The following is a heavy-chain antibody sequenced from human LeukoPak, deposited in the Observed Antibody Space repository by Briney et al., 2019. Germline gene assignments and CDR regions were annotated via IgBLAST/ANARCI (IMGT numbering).Heavy chain of an antibody. CDR1: GGSISSSSYY. CDR2: IHYSGST. CDR3: ARTTEGGYTYGYFYYYYTDV. D-gene: IGHD5-18*01. V-gene: IGHV4-61*03. Sequence: SETLSLTCTVSGGSISSSSYYWSWIRQPPGKGLEWIGYIHYSGSTNYNPSLKSRVTISVDTSKNHFSLKLSSVTAADTAVYYCARTTEGGYTYGYFYYYYTDVWGKGTTVTISS. J-gene: IGHJ6*03.